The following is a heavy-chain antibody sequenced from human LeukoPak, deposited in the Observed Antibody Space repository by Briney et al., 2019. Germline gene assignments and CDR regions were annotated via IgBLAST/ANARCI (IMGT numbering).Heavy chain of an antibody. V-gene: IGHV3-23*02. CDR1: GFTFSNYA. J-gene: IGHJ4*02. Sequence: GGSLRLSWAASGFTFSNYAMTWVRQPPGKGLEWVSGISGSGTSTYYGDSVKGRFTMSRGNSKNTLYLQMNSLRAEDTAVYYCARSAGWSGFGRVDSWGQGTLVTVSS. D-gene: IGHD3-3*01. CDR3: ARSAGWSGFGRVDS. CDR2: ISGSGTST.